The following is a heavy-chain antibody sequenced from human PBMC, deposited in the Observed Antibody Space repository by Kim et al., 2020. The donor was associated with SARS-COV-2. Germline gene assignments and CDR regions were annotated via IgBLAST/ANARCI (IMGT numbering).Heavy chain of an antibody. CDR1: GFTFSDHG. Sequence: GGSLRLSCGAAGFTFSDHGMTWVRQAPGKGLEWVSSVCGGDRGTYYADSVKDRFTISRDNSKNTLYLQMNSLRAEDTARYYCAKTRSGSCGGQIDFWGQGTLVTVSS. CDR2: VCGGDRGT. CDR3: AKTRSGSCGGQIDF. D-gene: IGHD3-10*01. J-gene: IGHJ4*02. V-gene: IGHV3-23*01.